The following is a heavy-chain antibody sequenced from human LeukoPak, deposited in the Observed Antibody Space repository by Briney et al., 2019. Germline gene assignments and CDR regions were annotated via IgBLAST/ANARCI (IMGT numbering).Heavy chain of an antibody. J-gene: IGHJ5*02. CDR1: GGSISGGSYY. D-gene: IGHD5-18*01. CDR2: IYYSGST. V-gene: IGHV4-39*07. CDR3: ARGNDPGYSYASFDP. Sequence: SETLSLTCTVSGGSISGGSYYWGWVRQPPGRGLEWIGSIYYSGSTNYNPSLKSRVTISVDTSKNQFSLKLSSVTAADTAVYYCARGNDPGYSYASFDPWGQGTLVTVSS.